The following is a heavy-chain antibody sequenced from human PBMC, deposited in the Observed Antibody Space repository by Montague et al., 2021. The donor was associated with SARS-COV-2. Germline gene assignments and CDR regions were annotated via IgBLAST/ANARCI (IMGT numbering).Heavy chain of an antibody. V-gene: IGHV3-43D*03. CDR3: AKGSATVTTLDAFDI. D-gene: IGHD4-17*01. CDR2: INWDGGST. J-gene: IGHJ3*02. CDR1: GFTFDDYA. Sequence: SLRLSCAASGFTFDDYAMHWVRQAPGKGLEWVCVINWDGGSTYYVDSVKGRFTISRDNSKKSLYLQMNSLRAEDTALYYCAKGSATVTTLDAFDIWAKGQWSPSLQ.